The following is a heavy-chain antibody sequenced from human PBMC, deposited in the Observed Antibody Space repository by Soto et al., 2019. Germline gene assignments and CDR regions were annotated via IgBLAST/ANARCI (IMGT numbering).Heavy chain of an antibody. V-gene: IGHV1-3*01. CDR2: IDAGNGNT. J-gene: IGHJ4*02. Sequence: VHLVQSAAEVKNPGASVKVSCKTSGFPFSNFAMHWVRQAPGQRLEWMGWIDAGNGNTYYSERLRARVTTNRDTTATTANRELKSRRSEDTAVYYCASNWSGRYAYWGQGTLVTVSS. D-gene: IGHD1-20*01. CDR3: ASNWSGRYAY. CDR1: GFPFSNFA.